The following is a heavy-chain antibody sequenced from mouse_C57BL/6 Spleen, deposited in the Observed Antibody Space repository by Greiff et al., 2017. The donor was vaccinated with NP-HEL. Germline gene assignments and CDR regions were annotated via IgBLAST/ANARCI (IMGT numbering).Heavy chain of an antibody. CDR2: IHPNSGST. CDR1: GYTFTSYW. J-gene: IGHJ4*01. Sequence: VKLKQPGAELVKPGASVKLSCKASGYTFTSYWMHWVKQRPGQGLEWIGLIHPNSGSTNYNEKFKGKATLTADTSSSTAYMQLSSLTSEDSAVYYCARCSYERSYAMGDWGQGTSVTVST. V-gene: IGHV1-64*01. CDR3: ARCSYERSYAMGD. D-gene: IGHD2-12*01.